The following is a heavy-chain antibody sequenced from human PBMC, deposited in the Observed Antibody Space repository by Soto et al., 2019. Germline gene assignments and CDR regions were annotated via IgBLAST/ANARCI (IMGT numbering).Heavy chain of an antibody. V-gene: IGHV3-21*01. CDR2: ISSSSSYI. CDR3: ARAQLGYYDSSGYSTRPFDY. CDR1: GFTFSSYS. D-gene: IGHD3-22*01. Sequence: GESLKISCAASGFTFSSYSMNWVRQAPGKGLEWVSSISSSSSYIYYADSVKGRFTISRDNAKNSLYLQMNSLRAEDTAVYYCARAQLGYYDSSGYSTRPFDYWGQGTLVTVSS. J-gene: IGHJ4*02.